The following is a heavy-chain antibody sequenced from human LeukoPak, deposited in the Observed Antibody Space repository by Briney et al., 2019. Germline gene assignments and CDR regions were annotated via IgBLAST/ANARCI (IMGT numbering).Heavy chain of an antibody. CDR2: IKQDGSEK. CDR1: GFTFSSYN. V-gene: IGHV3-7*04. Sequence: GGSLRLSCVVSGFTFSSYNMTWVRQAPGKGLEWVANIKQDGSEKYYVDSVKGRFTISRDNAKNSVYLQMNSLRAEDTAVYYCARRHHFGFLDSWGQGTLATVSS. CDR3: ARRHHFGFLDS. J-gene: IGHJ4*02. D-gene: IGHD3-10*01.